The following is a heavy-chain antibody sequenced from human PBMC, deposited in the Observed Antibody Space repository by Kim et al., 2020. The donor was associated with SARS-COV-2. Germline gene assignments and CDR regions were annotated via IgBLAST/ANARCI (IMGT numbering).Heavy chain of an antibody. V-gene: IGHV7-4-1*02. J-gene: IGHJ3*02. Sequence: TYAPGFTGRLVFSLDTSVRAAYLQISSLRAEDTAVYYCARDSSSYRAFDIWGQGTMVTVSS. D-gene: IGHD6-13*01. CDR3: ARDSSSYRAFDI.